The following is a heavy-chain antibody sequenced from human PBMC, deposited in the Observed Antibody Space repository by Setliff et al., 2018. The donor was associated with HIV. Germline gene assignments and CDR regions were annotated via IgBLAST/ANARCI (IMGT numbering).Heavy chain of an antibody. CDR3: ARELYGSGDL. Sequence: GGSLRLSCAASGFTFDDYGMSWVRQGPGKGLEWVSGINWNGDNTAYADSVKGRFTISRDNAYNSLYLHMNYLNVEDTAFYYCARELYGSGDLWGQGTLVTVSS. J-gene: IGHJ5*02. CDR2: INWNGDNT. V-gene: IGHV3-20*04. CDR1: GFTFDDYG. D-gene: IGHD3-10*01.